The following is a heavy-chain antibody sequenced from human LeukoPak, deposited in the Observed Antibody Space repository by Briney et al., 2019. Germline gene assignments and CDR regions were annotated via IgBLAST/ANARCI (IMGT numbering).Heavy chain of an antibody. D-gene: IGHD3-9*01. Sequence: ASVKVSCKASGYTFTGYYMHWVRQAPGQGLEWMGWINPNSGGTNYAQKFQGRVTMTRDTSIGTAYMELSRLRSDDTAVYYCARFYYDILTGYYTLDYWGQGTLVTVSS. J-gene: IGHJ4*02. CDR2: INPNSGGT. V-gene: IGHV1-2*02. CDR1: GYTFTGYY. CDR3: ARFYYDILTGYYTLDY.